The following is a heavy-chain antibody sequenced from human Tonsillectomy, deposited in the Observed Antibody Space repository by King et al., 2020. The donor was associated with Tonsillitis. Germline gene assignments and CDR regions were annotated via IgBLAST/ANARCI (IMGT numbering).Heavy chain of an antibody. D-gene: IGHD3-3*01. Sequence: QLQESGPGLVKPSETLSLTCTVSGGSISGSTYYWGWIRQPPGKGLEWIGTIFYTGSTYYIPSLKSRVTISVDTSKNQFSLKLSSVTAADTAVYYCARSPPYYDFWNDAFDIWGQGTLVTVSS. V-gene: IGHV4-39*01. CDR1: GGSISGSTYY. CDR3: ARSPPYYDFWNDAFDI. CDR2: IFYTGST. J-gene: IGHJ3*02.